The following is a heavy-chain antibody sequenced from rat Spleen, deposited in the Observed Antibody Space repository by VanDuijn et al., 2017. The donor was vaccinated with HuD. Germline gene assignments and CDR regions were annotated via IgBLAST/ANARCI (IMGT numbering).Heavy chain of an antibody. CDR1: GFTFSKYG. J-gene: IGHJ2*01. V-gene: IGHV5-19*01. CDR2: ITPSGLTT. Sequence: EVHLVESGGGLVQPGRSLKLSCAASGFTFSKYGMQWIRQTPTKGLQWVAAITPSGLTTHYRDSMKGRFTISRENAENTVYLQMNSLRSEDTATYYCASGSFDYWGQGVMVTVSS. CDR3: ASGSFDY.